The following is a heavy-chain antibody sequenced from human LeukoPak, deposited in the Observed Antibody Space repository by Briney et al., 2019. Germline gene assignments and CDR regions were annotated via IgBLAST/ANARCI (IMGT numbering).Heavy chain of an antibody. J-gene: IGHJ4*02. CDR2: IRYDGSNK. CDR3: AKVANYYDSSGSFDY. CDR1: GFTFSSYG. Sequence: GSLRLSCAASGFTFSSYGMHWVRQAPGKGLEWVAFIRYDGSNKYYADSVKGRFTISRDNSKNTLYLQMNSLRAEDTAVYYCAKVANYYDSSGSFDYWGQGTLVTVSS. V-gene: IGHV3-30*02. D-gene: IGHD3-22*01.